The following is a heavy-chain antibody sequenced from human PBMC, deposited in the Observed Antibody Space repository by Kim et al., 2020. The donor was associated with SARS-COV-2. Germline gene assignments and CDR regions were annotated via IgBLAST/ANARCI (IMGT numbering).Heavy chain of an antibody. J-gene: IGHJ5*02. D-gene: IGHD1-26*01. Sequence: SETLSLTCTVSGGSISSGDYYWSWIRQPPGKGLEWIGYIYHSGSTYYNPSLKSRVTISVDTSKNQFSLKLSSVTAADTAVYYCAREHLVEGFRYNWFDPWGQGTLVTVSS. CDR2: IYHSGST. CDR1: GGSISSGDYY. CDR3: AREHLVEGFRYNWFDP. V-gene: IGHV4-30-4*01.